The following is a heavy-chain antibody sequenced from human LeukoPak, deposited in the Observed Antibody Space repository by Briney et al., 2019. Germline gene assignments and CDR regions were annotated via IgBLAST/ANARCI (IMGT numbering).Heavy chain of an antibody. V-gene: IGHV4-59*08. D-gene: IGHD5-18*01. Sequence: SETLSLTCTVSGGSISSYYWRWIRQPPGKGLEWIGYIYYSGSTNYNPSLKSRVTISVDTSKNQLSLKLSSVTAADTAVYYCARGGIYSYGTLVYWGQGTLVTVSS. CDR1: GGSISSYY. CDR2: IYYSGST. J-gene: IGHJ4*02. CDR3: ARGGIYSYGTLVY.